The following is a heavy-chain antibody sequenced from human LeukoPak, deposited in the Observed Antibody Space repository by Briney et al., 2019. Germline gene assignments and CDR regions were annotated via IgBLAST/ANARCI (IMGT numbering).Heavy chain of an antibody. V-gene: IGHV3-21*01. CDR2: ISSSSYI. CDR3: ARVRAAAGFYYGMNV. CDR1: GFIFGSYS. J-gene: IGHJ6*02. D-gene: IGHD6-13*01. Sequence: GGSLRLSCTASGFIFGSYSMNWVRQAPGKGLEWVSSISSSSYIFYADSVKGRFTISRDNAKNSLYLQMNSLRAEDTALYYCARVRAAAGFYYGMNVWGQGTTVTVSS.